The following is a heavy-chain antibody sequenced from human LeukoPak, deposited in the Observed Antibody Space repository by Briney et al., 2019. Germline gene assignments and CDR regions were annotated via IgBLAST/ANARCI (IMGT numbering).Heavy chain of an antibody. J-gene: IGHJ4*02. D-gene: IGHD4-23*01. CDR3: AKDLGSVVTPPSLDS. CDR2: ASGSGGST. Sequence: GGSLRLSCAASGFTFSSYAMSWVRQAPGKGLEWVSAASGSGGSTYYADSVKGRFTISRDNSKNTLYLQMNSLRAEDTAVYYCAKDLGSVVTPPSLDSWGQGTLVTVSS. CDR1: GFTFSSYA. V-gene: IGHV3-23*01.